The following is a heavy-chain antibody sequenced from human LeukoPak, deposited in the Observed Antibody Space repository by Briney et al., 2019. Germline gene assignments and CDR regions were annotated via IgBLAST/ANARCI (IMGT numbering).Heavy chain of an antibody. D-gene: IGHD3-3*01. CDR2: MNPNSGNT. CDR1: GYTFTSYD. V-gene: IGHV1-8*03. Sequence: ASVKVSCKASGYTFTSYDINWVRQATGQGLEWMGWMNPNSGNTGYAQKFQGRVTITRNTSISTAYMELSSLRSDDTAVYYCARARNPRITIFGVVAASYYYYYMDVWGKGTTVTVSS. CDR3: ARARNPRITIFGVVAASYYYYYMDV. J-gene: IGHJ6*03.